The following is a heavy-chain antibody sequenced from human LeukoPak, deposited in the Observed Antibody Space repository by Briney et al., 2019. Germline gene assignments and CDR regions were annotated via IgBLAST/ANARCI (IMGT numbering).Heavy chain of an antibody. J-gene: IGHJ4*02. CDR1: GGSFSGYY. CDR3: ARGLNRFY. CDR2: INHSGST. Sequence: SETLSLTCAVYGGSFSGYYWSWIRQPPGKGLEWIGEINHSGSTNYNPSLKSRVTISVDTSKNQFSLKLSSVTAADTAVYYCARGLNRFYWGRGTLVTVSS. V-gene: IGHV4-34*01.